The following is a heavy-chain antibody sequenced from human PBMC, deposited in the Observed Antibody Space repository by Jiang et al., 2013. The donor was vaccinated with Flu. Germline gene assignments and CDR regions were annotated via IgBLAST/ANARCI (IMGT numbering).Heavy chain of an antibody. CDR2: ISYDGSNK. CDR3: AKAPQTFEYSSSSPLCY. J-gene: IGHJ4*02. Sequence: QLLESGGGVVQPGRSLRLSCAASGFTFSSYGMHWVRQAPGKGLEWVAVISYDGSNKYYADSVKGRFTISRDNSKNTLYLQMNSLRAEDTAVYYCAKAPQTFEYSSSSPLCYWGQGTLVTVSS. V-gene: IGHV3-30*18. D-gene: IGHD6-6*01. CDR1: GFTFSSYG.